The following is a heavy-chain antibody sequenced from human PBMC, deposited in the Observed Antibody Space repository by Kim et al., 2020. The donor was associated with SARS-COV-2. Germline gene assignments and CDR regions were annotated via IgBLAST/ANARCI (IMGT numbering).Heavy chain of an antibody. V-gene: IGHV3-66*01. CDR2: IYSGGST. CDR1: GFTVSSNY. J-gene: IGHJ6*02. CDR3: ARDLVFDGDYGSGSYYKKALRRQESV. D-gene: IGHD3-10*01. Sequence: GGSLRLSCAASGFTVSSNYMSWVRQAPGKGLEWVSVIYSGGSTYYADSVKGRFTISRDNSKNTLYLQMNSLRAEDTAVYYCARDLVFDGDYGSGSYYKKALRRQESVWGQGTTVTVSS.